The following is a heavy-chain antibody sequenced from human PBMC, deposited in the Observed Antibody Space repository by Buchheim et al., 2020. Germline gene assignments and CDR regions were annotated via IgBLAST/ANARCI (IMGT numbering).Heavy chain of an antibody. CDR1: GFAFRSYA. CDR3: AKVGVGDFDY. J-gene: IGHJ4*02. CDR2: ISASGDGT. Sequence: EMQLLESGGGLVQPGGSLRLSCAASGFAFRSYAMAWVRQAPGKGLEWVSGISASGDGTYYADSVKGRFTISRDTSKNTLYLQMHSLRVEDTAVYHCAKVGVGDFDYWGQGTL. D-gene: IGHD3-16*01. V-gene: IGHV3-23*01.